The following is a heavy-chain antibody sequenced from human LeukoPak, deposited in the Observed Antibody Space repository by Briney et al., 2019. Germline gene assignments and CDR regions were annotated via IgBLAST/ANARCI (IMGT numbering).Heavy chain of an antibody. CDR2: ISSGGSTI. D-gene: IGHD3-10*01. J-gene: IGHJ4*02. V-gene: IGHV3-48*03. CDR1: GFTFSSYE. CDR3: ARDNGSGSYLGY. Sequence: GGSLRLSCAASGFTFSSYEMNWVRQAPGKGLEWVSYISSGGSTIYYADSVKGRFTISRDNAKNSLYLQMNSLRAEDTAVYYCARDNGSGSYLGYWGQGTLVTVSS.